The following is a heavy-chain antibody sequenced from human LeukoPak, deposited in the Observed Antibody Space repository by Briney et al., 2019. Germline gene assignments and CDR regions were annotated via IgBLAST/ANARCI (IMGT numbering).Heavy chain of an antibody. D-gene: IGHD3-10*01. V-gene: IGHV4-30-4*01. CDR1: GGSISSDNYQ. CDR2: INYSGST. Sequence: SQTLSLTCTVSGGSISSDNYQWSWIRRPPGKGLEWIGYINYSGSTYYNPSLKSRVTISVDTSKNHFSLRLSSVTAADTAVYYCARYGSGSTWFDPWGQGTLVTVSS. CDR3: ARYGSGSTWFDP. J-gene: IGHJ5*02.